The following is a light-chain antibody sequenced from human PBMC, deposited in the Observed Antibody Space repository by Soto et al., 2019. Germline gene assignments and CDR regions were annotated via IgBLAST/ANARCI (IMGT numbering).Light chain of an antibody. Sequence: EIVMTQSPATLSVSPGERATLSCRASQSVSSNLAWYQQKPGQAPRLLIYGASTRATGIPARFSGSGSGTEFTLTISSLQSEDYAVYYCHQYHNWPPWTFGQGTKLDIK. CDR2: GAS. CDR3: HQYHNWPPWT. V-gene: IGKV3-15*01. CDR1: QSVSSN. J-gene: IGKJ1*01.